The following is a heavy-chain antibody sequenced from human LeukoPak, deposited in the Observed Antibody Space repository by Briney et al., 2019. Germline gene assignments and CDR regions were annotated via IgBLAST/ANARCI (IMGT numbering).Heavy chain of an antibody. CDR1: GFTFSTYW. J-gene: IGHJ4*02. Sequence: GGSLRLSCAASGFTFSTYWMHWVRQGPGKGLVWVSLINSDGSSTTYADSVKGRFTISRDNAKNTLYPQMNSLRAEDTAVYYCARVTTMAIDYWGQGTLVTVSS. V-gene: IGHV3-74*01. CDR2: INSDGSST. CDR3: ARVTTMAIDY. D-gene: IGHD3-10*01.